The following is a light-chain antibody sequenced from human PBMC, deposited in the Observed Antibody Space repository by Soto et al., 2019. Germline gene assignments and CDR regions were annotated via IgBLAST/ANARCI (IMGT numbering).Light chain of an antibody. Sequence: EIVLTQSPGTLSLSPGERATLSCRASQSVSSSYLGWYQQKPGQAPRLLIYGASSRATGIPDRFSGSGSGTDFTLTISRLEAEDFAVYYCHQYGSSPRTFGQGTKVEIK. V-gene: IGKV3-20*01. J-gene: IGKJ1*01. CDR1: QSVSSSY. CDR3: HQYGSSPRT. CDR2: GAS.